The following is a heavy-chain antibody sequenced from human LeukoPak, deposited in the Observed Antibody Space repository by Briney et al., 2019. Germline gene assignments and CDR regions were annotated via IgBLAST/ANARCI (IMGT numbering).Heavy chain of an antibody. J-gene: IGHJ6*03. CDR3: ARRLVFYIRYFDTTGMDV. V-gene: IGHV4-39*01. CDR2: IYYSGST. CDR1: GGSIGSSSYY. D-gene: IGHD3-9*01. Sequence: SETLSLTCTVSGGSIGSSSYYWGWIRQPPGKGLEWIGSIYYSGSTYYNPSLKSRVTISVDTSKNKFSLKLSSVTAADTAVYYCARRLVFYIRYFDTTGMDVWGKGTTVTVSS.